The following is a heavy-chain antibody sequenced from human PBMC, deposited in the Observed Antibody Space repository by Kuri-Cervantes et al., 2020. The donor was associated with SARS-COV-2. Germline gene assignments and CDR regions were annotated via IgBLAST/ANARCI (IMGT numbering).Heavy chain of an antibody. J-gene: IGHJ5*02. CDR1: GYTFTGYY. CDR2: INPNSGGT. Sequence: ASVKVSCKASGYTFTGYYMRWVRQAPGQGLEWMGWINPNSGGTNYAQKFQGRVTMTRDTSISTAYMELSRLRSDDTAVYYCARDGEYYYDSSGYSNWFDPWGQGTLVTVSS. CDR3: ARDGEYYYDSSGYSNWFDP. D-gene: IGHD3-22*01. V-gene: IGHV1-2*02.